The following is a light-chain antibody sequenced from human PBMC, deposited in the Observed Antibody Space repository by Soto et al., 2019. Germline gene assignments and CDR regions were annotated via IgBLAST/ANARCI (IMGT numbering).Light chain of an antibody. Sequence: QTVVTQEPSMTVSPGGTVTLTCASSTGAVTSNNYPNWFQQKPGQAPRTLIYGTTNKYSWTPARFSGSLLGGKAALTLSNVQPEDEADYYCLLYVGGSHVFGAGTKLTVL. J-gene: IGLJ1*01. CDR1: TGAVTSNNY. CDR2: GTT. CDR3: LLYVGGSHV. V-gene: IGLV7-43*01.